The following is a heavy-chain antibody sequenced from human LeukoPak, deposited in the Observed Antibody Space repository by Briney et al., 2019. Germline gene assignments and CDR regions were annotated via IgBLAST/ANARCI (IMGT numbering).Heavy chain of an antibody. Sequence: SVKVSCKASGGTFSSYAISWVRQAPGQGLEWMGGIIPIFGTANYAQKFQGRVTITADESTSTAYMELSSLRSEDTAVYYRARVTLRGGDIRFDYWGQGTLVTVSS. CDR1: GGTFSSYA. CDR3: ARVTLRGGDIRFDY. J-gene: IGHJ4*02. D-gene: IGHD3-9*01. V-gene: IGHV1-69*13. CDR2: IIPIFGTA.